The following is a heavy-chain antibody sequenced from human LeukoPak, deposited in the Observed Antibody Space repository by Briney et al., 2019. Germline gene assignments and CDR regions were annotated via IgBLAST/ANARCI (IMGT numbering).Heavy chain of an antibody. CDR3: ARGPYGSGRYPMDV. D-gene: IGHD3-10*01. V-gene: IGHV1-8*01. J-gene: IGHJ6*03. CDR2: MNPNSGNT. Sequence: GASXXVXCKASGYTFTSYDTNWVRQATGQGLEWMGWMNPNSGNTGYAQKFQGRVTMTRNTSISTAYMELSNLRSEDTAVYYCARGPYGSGRYPMDVWGKGTTVTVSS. CDR1: GYTFTSYD.